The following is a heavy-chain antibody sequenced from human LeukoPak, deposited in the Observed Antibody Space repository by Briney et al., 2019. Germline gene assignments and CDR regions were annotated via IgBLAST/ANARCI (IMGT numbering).Heavy chain of an antibody. CDR2: IYYSGST. CDR1: GGSISSYY. J-gene: IGHJ5*02. CDR3: ARERSWYNWFDP. Sequence: SETLSLTCTVSGGSISSYYWSWIRQPPGKGLEWIGYIYYSGSTNYNPSLKSRVTISVDTSKNQFSLKLSSVTAADTAVYYCARERSWYNWFDPWGQGTLVTVSS. D-gene: IGHD6-13*01. V-gene: IGHV4-59*01.